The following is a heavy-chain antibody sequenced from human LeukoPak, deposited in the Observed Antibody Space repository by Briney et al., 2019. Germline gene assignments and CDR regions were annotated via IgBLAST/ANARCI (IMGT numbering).Heavy chain of an antibody. CDR3: AKVRVDPPLYYFDY. V-gene: IGHV3-74*01. CDR2: INSDGSST. J-gene: IGHJ4*02. CDR1: GFTFSSYW. D-gene: IGHD3-9*01. Sequence: PGGSLRLSCAASGFTFSSYWMHWVRQAPGKGLVWVSRINSDGSSTSYADSVKGRFTISRDNSKNTLYLQMNSLRAEDTAVYYCAKVRVDPPLYYFDYWGQGTLVTVSS.